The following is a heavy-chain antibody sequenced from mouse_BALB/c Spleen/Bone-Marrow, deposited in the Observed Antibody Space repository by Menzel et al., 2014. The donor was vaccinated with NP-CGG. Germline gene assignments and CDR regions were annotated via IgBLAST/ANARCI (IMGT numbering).Heavy chain of an antibody. V-gene: IGHV1-14*01. D-gene: IGHD2-3*01. CDR1: GYTFTSYI. CDR2: INPYNDGT. CDR3: ARRWLPYAMDY. Sequence: VQLKQSGPELVKPGASVKMSCKASGYTFTSYIMHWVKQKPGQGLEWIGYINPYNDGTKYNEKFKGKATLTSDKSSCTAYMELSSLTSEDSAVYYCARRWLPYAMDYWGQGTSVTVSS. J-gene: IGHJ4*01.